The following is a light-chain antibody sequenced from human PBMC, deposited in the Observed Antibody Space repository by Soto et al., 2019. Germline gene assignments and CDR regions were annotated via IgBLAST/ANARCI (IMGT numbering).Light chain of an antibody. Sequence: EIVLTQSPGTLSLSPGERATLSCRASQSINKNYFAWYQQKPGQGPRLLIYGISSRATGIPDRFSGSGSGTDFTLTISRLEPEDFAVYYCQQRSNWPPLTFGGGTKVEIK. V-gene: IGKV3D-20*02. CDR1: QSINKNY. CDR3: QQRSNWPPLT. CDR2: GIS. J-gene: IGKJ4*01.